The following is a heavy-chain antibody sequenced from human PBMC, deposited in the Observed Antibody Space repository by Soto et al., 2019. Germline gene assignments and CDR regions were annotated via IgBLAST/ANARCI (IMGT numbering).Heavy chain of an antibody. CDR2: INAGGNT. CDR1: GFDASVNY. CDR3: VRENYYYGMDV. Sequence: EVQLVESGGTLVQPGGSLRLSCAASGFDASVNYMAWVRQAPGKGLEWVSTINAGGNTFYADSVKGRFTISRDDSTNTRSLQMNSLRVEDTAMFYCVRENYYYGMDVWGQGTAVTVSS. J-gene: IGHJ6*02. V-gene: IGHV3-66*01.